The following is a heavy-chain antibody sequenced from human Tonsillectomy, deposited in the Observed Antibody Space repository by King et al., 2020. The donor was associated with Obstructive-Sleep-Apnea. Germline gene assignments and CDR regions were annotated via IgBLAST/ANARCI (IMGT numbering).Heavy chain of an antibody. CDR2: ISYDGNNK. J-gene: IGHJ4*02. CDR3: AGDGFMSTVVTPRYFDL. D-gene: IGHD4-23*01. CDR1: GFTFSLFP. V-gene: IGHV3-30*04. Sequence: VQLVESGGGVVQPGRSLRLSCAASGFTFSLFPMHWVRQAPGKGLDWVTVISYDGNNKYYADSVKGRFTISRDNSKNTLYLQMNSLRAEDTAVYYCAGDGFMSTVVTPRYFDLWGQGTLVTVSS.